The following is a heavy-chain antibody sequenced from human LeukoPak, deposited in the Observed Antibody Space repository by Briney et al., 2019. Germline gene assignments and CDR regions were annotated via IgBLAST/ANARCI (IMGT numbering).Heavy chain of an antibody. J-gene: IGHJ4*02. CDR1: GFTFSSYW. CDR2: INSDGSST. D-gene: IGHD3-22*01. CDR3: ARSPYYYDSRGYLPY. Sequence: GGSLRLSCAASGFTFSSYWMHWVRQAPGKGLVWVSRINSDGSSTSYADSVKGRFTISRDNAKNTLYLQMNSLRAENTAVYYCARSPYYYDSRGYLPYWGQGTLVTVSS. V-gene: IGHV3-74*01.